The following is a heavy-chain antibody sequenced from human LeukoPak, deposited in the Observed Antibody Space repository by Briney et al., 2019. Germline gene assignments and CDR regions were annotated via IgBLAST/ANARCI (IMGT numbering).Heavy chain of an antibody. J-gene: IGHJ1*01. CDR1: GFTFSSYA. CDR3: VKSSSSWSQFEYFQH. CDR2: ISRNGGST. Sequence: GGSLRLSCSASGFTFSSYAMHWVRQAPRKGLEYVSAISRNGGSTYNADSVRGRFTISRDNSKNTLYLQMSSLRAGDTAVYYCVKSSSSWSQFEYFQHWGQATPDTVSS. V-gene: IGHV3-64D*06. D-gene: IGHD6-13*01.